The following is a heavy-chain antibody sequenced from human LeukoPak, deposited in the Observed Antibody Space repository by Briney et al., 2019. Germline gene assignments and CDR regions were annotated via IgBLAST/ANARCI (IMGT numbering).Heavy chain of an antibody. CDR3: AREYCSGGSCYTQLHAFDI. V-gene: IGHV3-11*04. J-gene: IGHJ3*02. CDR1: GFTFSDYY. CDR2: ISSSGSTI. D-gene: IGHD2-15*01. Sequence: GGSLRLSCAASGFTFSDYYMSWIRQAPGKGLEWVSYISSSGSTIYYADSVKGRFTISRDNAKNSLYLQMNSLRAEDTAVYYCAREYCSGGSCYTQLHAFDIWGQGTMVTVSS.